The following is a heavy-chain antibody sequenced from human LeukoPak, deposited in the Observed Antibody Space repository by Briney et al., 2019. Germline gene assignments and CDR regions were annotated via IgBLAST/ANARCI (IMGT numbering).Heavy chain of an antibody. Sequence: SQTLSLTSTVSGVSISSGAYYSSCIRQHPGKGLEWIGYIYYSGSTYYNPSLKSRVTISVDTSKNQFSLKLSSVTAADTAVYYCAASIAAAGRGTYNWFDPWGQGTLVTVSS. CDR3: AASIAAAGRGTYNWFDP. CDR1: GVSISSGAYY. J-gene: IGHJ5*02. CDR2: IYYSGST. V-gene: IGHV4-31*03. D-gene: IGHD6-13*01.